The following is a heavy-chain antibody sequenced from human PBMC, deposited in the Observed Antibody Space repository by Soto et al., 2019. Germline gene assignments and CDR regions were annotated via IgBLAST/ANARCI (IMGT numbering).Heavy chain of an antibody. Sequence: ASVKVSCKASGYTFIGYDLHWVRQAPGQGCEWLGLISPFGGATAYAQRFKGRVSVTMDKSSTTFYLELSSLRSDDTAVYYCAKGRGGKTVANFGMDVWG. J-gene: IGHJ6*02. D-gene: IGHD3-16*01. V-gene: IGHV1-46*01. CDR1: GYTFIGYD. CDR2: ISPFGGAT. CDR3: AKGRGGKTVANFGMDV.